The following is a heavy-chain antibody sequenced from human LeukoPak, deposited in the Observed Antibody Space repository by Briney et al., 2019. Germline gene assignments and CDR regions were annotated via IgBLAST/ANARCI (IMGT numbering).Heavy chain of an antibody. D-gene: IGHD2-15*01. CDR3: TSTYCSSGSCWFYYFDY. Sequence: GGSLRLSCAASGFTLSNAWMTWVRQASGKGLEWVGRIKTKTDGGTADYAAPVKGRFTISRDDSRNTLYMQLNSLKTEDTAVYYCTSTYCSSGSCWFYYFDYWGQGTLVTVSS. V-gene: IGHV3-15*01. J-gene: IGHJ4*02. CDR1: GFTLSNAW. CDR2: IKTKTDGGTA.